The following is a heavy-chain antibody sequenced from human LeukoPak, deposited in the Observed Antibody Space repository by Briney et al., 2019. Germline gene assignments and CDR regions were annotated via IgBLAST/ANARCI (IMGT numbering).Heavy chain of an antibody. D-gene: IGHD6-13*01. CDR3: ASDRLSWIAAAGVDALDM. J-gene: IGHJ3*02. V-gene: IGHV4-59*01. Sequence: SETLSLTCTVSGGSITGSYWSWVRQPPGKGLEWMGFIYHTGSTNYNPSLKSRLTISVDTSKNQISLKLSSVTAADTAVYYCASDRLSWIAAAGVDALDMWGQGTMVTVSS. CDR2: IYHTGST. CDR1: GGSITGSY.